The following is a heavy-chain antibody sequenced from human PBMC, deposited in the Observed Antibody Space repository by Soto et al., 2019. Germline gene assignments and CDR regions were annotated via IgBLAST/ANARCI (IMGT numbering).Heavy chain of an antibody. CDR2: MNPNSGNT. D-gene: IGHD1-26*01. CDR3: ATFVEEGATTISFPAY. Sequence: ASVKVSCKASGHTFTSYDINWVRQATGQGLEWMGWMNPNSGNTGYAQKFQGRVTMTENTSIDTAYMELSSLRSEDTAVYYCATFVEEGATTISFPAYWGQGTLVTVSS. J-gene: IGHJ4*02. V-gene: IGHV1-8*01. CDR1: GHTFTSYD.